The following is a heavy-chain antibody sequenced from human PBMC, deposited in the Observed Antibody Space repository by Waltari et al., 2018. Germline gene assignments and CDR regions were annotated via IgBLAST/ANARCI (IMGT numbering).Heavy chain of an antibody. J-gene: IGHJ6*03. CDR1: GGSISSSSYY. Sequence: QLQLQESGPGLVKPSETLSLTCTVSGGSISSSSYYWGWIRQPPGKGLEWIGSIYYSGSTYYNTSLKSRVTISVDTSKNQFSLKLSSVTAADTAVYYCASEAAGTAYYYYMDVWGKGTTVTVSS. D-gene: IGHD6-13*01. CDR3: ASEAAGTAYYYYMDV. V-gene: IGHV4-39*01. CDR2: IYYSGST.